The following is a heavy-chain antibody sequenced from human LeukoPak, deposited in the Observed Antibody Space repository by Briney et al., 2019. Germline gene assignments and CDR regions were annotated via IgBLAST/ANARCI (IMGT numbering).Heavy chain of an antibody. Sequence: SETLSLTCTVSGGSISSYYWSWIRQPPGKGLEWIGYIYYSGSTNYNPSLKSRVTISVDTSKNQSSLKLSSVTAADTAVYYCARGGTFNVFDIWGQGTMVTVSS. CDR2: IYYSGST. V-gene: IGHV4-59*01. D-gene: IGHD1-1*01. CDR3: ARGGTFNVFDI. CDR1: GGSISSYY. J-gene: IGHJ3*02.